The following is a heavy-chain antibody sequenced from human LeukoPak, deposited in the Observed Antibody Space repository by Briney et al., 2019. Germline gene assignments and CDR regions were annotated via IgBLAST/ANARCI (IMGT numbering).Heavy chain of an antibody. CDR3: ARDWSTFDY. J-gene: IGHJ4*02. V-gene: IGHV3-7*05. CDR1: GFTFSNYW. CDR2: IKRDGSEK. Sequence: GGSLRLSCAASGFTFSNYWMSWVRQAPGKGLEWVANIKRDGSEKYYVDSVKGRFSISRDNAKNSLYLQMNSLRAEDTAVYYCARDWSTFDYWGQGTQVTVSS.